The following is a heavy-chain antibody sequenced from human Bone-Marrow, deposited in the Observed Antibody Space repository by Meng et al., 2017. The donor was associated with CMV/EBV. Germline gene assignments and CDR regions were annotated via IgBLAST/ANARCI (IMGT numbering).Heavy chain of an antibody. CDR2: IIPIFGTA. J-gene: IGHJ5*02. V-gene: IGHV1-69*05. D-gene: IGHD3-3*01. Sequence: TFSSYASSWVRQAPGQGLEWMRGIIPIFGTANYAQKFQGRVTITTDESTSTAYMELSSLRSEDTAVYYCASITIFGVVTGSGWFDPWGQGTLVTVSS. CDR1: TFSSYA. CDR3: ASITIFGVVTGSGWFDP.